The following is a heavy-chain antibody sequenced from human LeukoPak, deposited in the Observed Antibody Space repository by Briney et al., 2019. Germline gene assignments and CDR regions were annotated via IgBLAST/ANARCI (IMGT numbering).Heavy chain of an antibody. CDR3: ARGPSNYDFWSGYYGLDY. CDR2: ISSSSNTI. CDR1: GFTFSTYS. Sequence: GGSLRLSCAASGFTFSTYSMNWVRQAPGKGLEWVSYISSSSNTIYYADSVKGRSTISRDNAKNSLYLQMNSLRDEDTAVFYCARGPSNYDFWSGYYGLDYWGQGTLVTVSS. J-gene: IGHJ4*02. D-gene: IGHD3-3*01. V-gene: IGHV3-48*02.